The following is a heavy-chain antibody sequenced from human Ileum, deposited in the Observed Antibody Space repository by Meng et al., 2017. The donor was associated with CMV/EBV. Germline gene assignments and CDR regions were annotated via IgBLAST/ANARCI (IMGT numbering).Heavy chain of an antibody. Sequence: VSGVSINDYTWCWIRQSPGKGLDYVGYISYTGSTNSNPSLKSRVTILVDRSNNQFSLRLNSVTAADTAMYYCARAPKYSGTYYSFDIWGQGTLVTV. CDR2: ISYTGST. V-gene: IGHV4-59*01. J-gene: IGHJ3*02. CDR3: ARAPKYSGTYYSFDI. D-gene: IGHD1-26*01. CDR1: GVSINDYT.